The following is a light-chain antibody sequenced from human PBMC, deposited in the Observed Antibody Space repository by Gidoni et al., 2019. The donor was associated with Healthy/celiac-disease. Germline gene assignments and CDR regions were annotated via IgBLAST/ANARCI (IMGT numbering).Light chain of an antibody. CDR3: KQYNSLT. V-gene: IGKV1-5*03. CDR1: QSISSW. J-gene: IGKJ4*01. CDR2: KAS. Sequence: IQMTQSPSTLSASVGDRVTITCRASQSISSWLAWYQQKPGKAPKLLIYKASSLESGVPSRFSGSGSGTEFTLTISSLQPDDFATYYCKQYNSLTFGGGTKVEIK.